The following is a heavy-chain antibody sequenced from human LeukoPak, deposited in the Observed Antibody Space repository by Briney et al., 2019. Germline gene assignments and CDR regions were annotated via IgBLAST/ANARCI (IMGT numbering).Heavy chain of an antibody. D-gene: IGHD3-22*01. J-gene: IGHJ5*02. V-gene: IGHV1-69*13. CDR2: IIPIFGTA. Sequence: AASVKVSCKASGGTFSSYAISWVRQAPGQGLEWMGGIIPIFGTANYAQKFQGRVTLTADESTSTAYMELSSLRSEDTAVYYCASRDSSGSWFDPWGQGTLVTVSP. CDR1: GGTFSSYA. CDR3: ASRDSSGSWFDP.